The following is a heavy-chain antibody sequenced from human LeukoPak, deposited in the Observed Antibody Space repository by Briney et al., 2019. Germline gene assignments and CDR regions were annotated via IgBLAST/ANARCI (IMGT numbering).Heavy chain of an antibody. V-gene: IGHV3-7*01. CDR3: ARVHRWKFDY. CDR2: IKQDGSEK. Sequence: PGGSLRLSCAAPGFTFSSYWMSWVRQAPGKGLEWVANIKQDGSEKYYVDSVKGRFTISRDNAKNSLYLQMNSLRAEDTAVYYCARVHRWKFDYWGQGTLVTVSS. J-gene: IGHJ4*02. CDR1: GFTFSSYW. D-gene: IGHD1-1*01.